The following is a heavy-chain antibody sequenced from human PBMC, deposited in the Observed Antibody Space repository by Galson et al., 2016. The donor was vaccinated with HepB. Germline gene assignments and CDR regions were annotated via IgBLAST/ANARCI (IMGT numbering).Heavy chain of an antibody. CDR3: AKDLIVVVTGSEYYFDY. CDR1: GFTFSSYA. V-gene: IGHV3-23*01. J-gene: IGHJ4*02. CDR2: ISGSGGST. Sequence: SLRLSCAASGFTFSSYAMSWVRQAPGKGLEWVSAISGSGGSTYYADSVKGRFTISRDNSKNTLYLQMNSLRAEDTAVYYCAKDLIVVVTGSEYYFDYWGQGTLVTVSS. D-gene: IGHD3-22*01.